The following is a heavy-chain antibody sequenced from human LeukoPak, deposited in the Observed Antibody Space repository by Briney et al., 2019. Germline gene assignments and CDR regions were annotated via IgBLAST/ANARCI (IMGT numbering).Heavy chain of an antibody. J-gene: IGHJ6*02. CDR2: INTNTGNP. CDR1: EYTFTSNV. CDR3: ARDRGDYAHYYYAMDV. V-gene: IGHV7-4-1*02. Sequence: ASVKVSCKASEYTFTSNVMNWVRQPPGQGLEWMGWINTNTGNPTYDQGFTGRFVFSLDTSVSTEYLQINSLKAEDTAVYYCARDRGDYAHYYYAMDVWGQGTTVTVSS. D-gene: IGHD4-17*01.